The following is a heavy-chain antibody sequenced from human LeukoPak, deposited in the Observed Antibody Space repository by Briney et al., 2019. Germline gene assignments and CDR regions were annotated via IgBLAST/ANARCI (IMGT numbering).Heavy chain of an antibody. CDR1: GFIVTSDD. D-gene: IGHD3-16*01. V-gene: IGHV3-53*01. J-gene: IGHJ4*02. CDR3: ARSFGGVITD. Sequence: GGSLRLSCAASGFIVTSDDMNWVRQAPGKGLQWVSVINKDVNIYYADSVKGRFITSRDNSKNTLYLQMNSLRVEDTAVYFCARSFGGVITDWGQGTLVTISS. CDR2: INKDVNI.